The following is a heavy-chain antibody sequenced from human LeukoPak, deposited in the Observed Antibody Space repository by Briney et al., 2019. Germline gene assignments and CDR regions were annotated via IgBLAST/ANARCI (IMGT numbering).Heavy chain of an antibody. CDR2: IYHSGST. Sequence: SETLSLTCTVSGYSISSGYYWGWIRQPPGKGLEWIATIYHSGSTHYNPSLKSRVTLSLDTSNNQFSLKLYSVTAADTAVYYCAKGRDSSGYYYEGFDYWGQGTLVTVSS. V-gene: IGHV4-38-2*02. CDR1: GYSISSGYY. D-gene: IGHD3-22*01. CDR3: AKGRDSSGYYYEGFDY. J-gene: IGHJ4*02.